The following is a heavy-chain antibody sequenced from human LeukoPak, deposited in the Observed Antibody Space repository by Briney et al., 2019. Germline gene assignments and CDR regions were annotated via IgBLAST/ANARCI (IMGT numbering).Heavy chain of an antibody. V-gene: IGHV4-34*01. CDR3: ARQGVIWFGEFYY. CDR1: GGSFSGYY. D-gene: IGHD3-10*01. Sequence: SETLSLTCAVYGGSFSGYYWSWIRQPPGKGLEWIGEINHSGSTNYNPSLKSRVTISVDTSKNQFSLKLSSVTAADTAVYYCARQGVIWFGEFYYWGQGTLVTVS. J-gene: IGHJ4*02. CDR2: INHSGST.